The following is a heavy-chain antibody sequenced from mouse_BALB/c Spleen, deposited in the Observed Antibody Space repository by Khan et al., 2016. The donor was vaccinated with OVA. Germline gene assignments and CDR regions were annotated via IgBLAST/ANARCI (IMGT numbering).Heavy chain of an antibody. V-gene: IGHV14-3*02. J-gene: IGHJ1*01. CDR3: SRPSIDRRYFDD. CDR1: GFNIRDNY. Sequence: VQLKQSGAELVKPGASVKLSCTASGFNIRDNYIHWVKQRPEQGLEWIGRIAPANGKVKYDPKFQGKATITADTSSNTAHLQVRSLASEDCAVYVCSRPSIDRRYFDDWGAGTTVTVSS. D-gene: IGHD2-3*01. CDR2: IAPANGKV.